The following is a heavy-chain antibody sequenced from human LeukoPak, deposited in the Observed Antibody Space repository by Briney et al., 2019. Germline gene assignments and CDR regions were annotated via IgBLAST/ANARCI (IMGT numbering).Heavy chain of an antibody. J-gene: IGHJ4*02. D-gene: IGHD2-2*01. CDR2: IYTSGST. V-gene: IGHV4-4*08. CDR1: GDSISGYY. Sequence: PSETLSLTCTVSGDSISGYYWSWIRQPPGEGLEWIGYIYTSGSTNYNPSLKGRVTMSVDTSKNQFSLKLSPVTAADTAVYYCARKHCSSVRCYDYFDYWGQGPLVTVSS. CDR3: ARKHCSSVRCYDYFDY.